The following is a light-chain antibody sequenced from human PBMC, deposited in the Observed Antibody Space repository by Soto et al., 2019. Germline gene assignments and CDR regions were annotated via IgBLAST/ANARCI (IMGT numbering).Light chain of an antibody. V-gene: IGKV3-15*01. Sequence: EIVMTQSPATLSVSPGGSATLSCRASQHVSSNFAWYRQKPGQAPTLLIYRASTRATGIPARFSGSGSGTEFTLAIRRPQTEDFAVYYWQKYNNLPYTFGQGTKLEIK. CDR2: RAS. J-gene: IGKJ2*01. CDR1: QHVSSN. CDR3: QKYNNLPYT.